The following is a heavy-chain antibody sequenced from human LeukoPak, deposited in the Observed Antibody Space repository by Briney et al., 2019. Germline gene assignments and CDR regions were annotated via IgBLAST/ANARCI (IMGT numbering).Heavy chain of an antibody. D-gene: IGHD3-22*01. CDR3: ARDRGDYDSSGYYGYFDY. Sequence: SETLSLTCTVSGGSSRSHDWSWIRQPPGKGLEWIGYIYYSGSTNYNPSLKSRVTISVDTSKNQFSLKLSSVTAADTAVYYCARDRGDYDSSGYYGYFDYWGQGALVTVSS. CDR2: IYYSGST. J-gene: IGHJ4*02. V-gene: IGHV4-59*11. CDR1: GGSSRSHD.